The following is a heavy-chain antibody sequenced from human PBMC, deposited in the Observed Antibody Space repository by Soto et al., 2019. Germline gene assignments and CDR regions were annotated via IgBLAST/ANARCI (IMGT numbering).Heavy chain of an antibody. V-gene: IGHV4-34*01. CDR1: GGSLSGYF. CDR2: INHSGST. Sequence: QVHLEQWGAGLLKPSETLSLTCAVYGGSLSGYFWSWVRQPPGKGLEWIGEINHSGSTNYNPSLKSRVTISADTSKLQFSLTLSSVTAADSGIYFCASYHYYDFWIGSRHYMDAWGKGTTVTVSS. J-gene: IGHJ6*03. D-gene: IGHD3-3*01. CDR3: ASYHYYDFWIGSRHYMDA.